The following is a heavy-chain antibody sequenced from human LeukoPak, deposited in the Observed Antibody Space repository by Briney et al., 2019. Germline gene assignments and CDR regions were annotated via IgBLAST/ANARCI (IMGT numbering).Heavy chain of an antibody. CDR1: RGSTTNYF. J-gene: IGHJ3*02. CDR3: ARYCNDGSCLSKALDI. CDR2: IRYSGST. D-gene: IGHD2-15*01. V-gene: IGHV4-59*01. Sequence: SETLALTCSVSRGSTTNYFCSSVRLPPGKGLAFIGYIRYSGSTNYNAALKSRVTISVDSSKNQFSLKLTSVTAADTAVYYCARYCNDGSCLSKALDIWGQGTLVTVSS.